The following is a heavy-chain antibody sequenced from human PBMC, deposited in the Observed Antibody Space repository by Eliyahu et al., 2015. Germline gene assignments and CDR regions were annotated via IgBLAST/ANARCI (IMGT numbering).Heavy chain of an antibody. Sequence: EEQLAESGGGLIQPGGXLRLSCAASXFSFSFXXXXMXWVRQAPGEGLVWVSRINGDGSDRIYADSVKGRFTVSRDNAKNTVSLQMSTLRAEDTAVYYCARGGYNHGFDIWAKGQWSPSPQ. D-gene: IGHD5-18*01. J-gene: IGHJ3*02. CDR1: XFSFSFXXXX. CDR3: ARGGYNHGFDI. V-gene: IGHV3-74*01. CDR2: INGDGSDR.